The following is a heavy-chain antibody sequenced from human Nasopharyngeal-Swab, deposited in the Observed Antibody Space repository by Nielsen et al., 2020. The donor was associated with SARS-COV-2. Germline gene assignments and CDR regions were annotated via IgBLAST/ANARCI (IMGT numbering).Heavy chain of an antibody. CDR1: GYSFTSYW. D-gene: IGHD2-21*01. V-gene: IGHV5-10-1*01. Sequence: GESLKISCKGSGYSFTSYWISWVRQMPRKGLEWMGRIDPSDSYTNYSPSFQGHVTISADKSISTAYLQWSSLKASDTAMYYCARQYCGGDCDFDYWGQGTLVTVSS. CDR2: IDPSDSYT. J-gene: IGHJ4*02. CDR3: ARQYCGGDCDFDY.